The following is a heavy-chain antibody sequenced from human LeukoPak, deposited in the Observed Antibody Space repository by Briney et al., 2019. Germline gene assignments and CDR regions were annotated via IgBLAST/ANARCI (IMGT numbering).Heavy chain of an antibody. Sequence: SETLSLTCAVYGGSFSGYYWSWIRQPPGKGLEWIGEINHSGSTNYNPSLKSRVTISVDTSKNQFSLKLSSVTAADTAVYYCARGVAAAGIMVDYWGQGTLVTVSS. CDR2: INHSGST. D-gene: IGHD6-13*01. CDR1: GGSFSGYY. V-gene: IGHV4-34*01. J-gene: IGHJ4*02. CDR3: ARGVAAAGIMVDY.